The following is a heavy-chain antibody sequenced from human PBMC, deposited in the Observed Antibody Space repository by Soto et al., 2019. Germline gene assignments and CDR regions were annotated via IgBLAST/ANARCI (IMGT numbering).Heavy chain of an antibody. CDR1: GGSISSGGYY. J-gene: IGHJ4*02. V-gene: IGHV4-31*03. Sequence: QVQLQESGPGLVKPSQTLSLTCTVSGGSISSGGYYWSWIRQHPGKGLEWIGYIYYSGSTYYNPSLKSRVTISVETSKNQFSLKLSSVTAADTAVYYCARGRTYDFWSGYPNDYYFDYWGQGTLVTVSS. CDR2: IYYSGST. D-gene: IGHD3-3*01. CDR3: ARGRTYDFWSGYPNDYYFDY.